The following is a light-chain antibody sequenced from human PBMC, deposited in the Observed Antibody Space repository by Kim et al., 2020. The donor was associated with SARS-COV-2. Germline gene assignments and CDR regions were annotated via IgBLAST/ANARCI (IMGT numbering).Light chain of an antibody. Sequence: SSELTQDPAVSVALGQTVRITCQGDSLRSYYATWYQLKPGQAPIVVIYGKNNRPSGIPDRFSGSSSGDTASLTITGTQAGDEADYYCNSRGSNDNVLFGGGTQLTVL. CDR3: NSRGSNDNVL. V-gene: IGLV3-19*01. J-gene: IGLJ2*01. CDR1: SLRSYY. CDR2: GKN.